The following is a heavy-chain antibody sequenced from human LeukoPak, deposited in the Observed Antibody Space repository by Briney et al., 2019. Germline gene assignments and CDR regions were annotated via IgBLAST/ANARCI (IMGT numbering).Heavy chain of an antibody. D-gene: IGHD3-22*01. CDR1: GFTVSSNY. J-gene: IGHJ4*02. CDR2: IYSGGST. V-gene: IGHV3-53*01. CDR3: ASLYCYDSSGYESPFDY. Sequence: GGSLRLSCAASGFTVSSNYMSWVRQAPGKGLEWVSVIYSGGSTYYADSVKGRFTISRDNSKNTLYLQMNSLRAEDTAVYYCASLYCYDSSGYESPFDYWGQGTLVTVSS.